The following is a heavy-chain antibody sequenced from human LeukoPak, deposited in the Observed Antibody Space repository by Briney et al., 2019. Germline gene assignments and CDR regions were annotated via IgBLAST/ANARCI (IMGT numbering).Heavy chain of an antibody. V-gene: IGHV3-64D*06. J-gene: IGHJ6*02. D-gene: IGHD2-8*02. CDR3: VKGTGTKYYYYGVDV. CDR1: GFTFTSYA. CDR2: VNSNGDTT. Sequence: PGGSLRLSCAASGFTFTSYAMHWVRQAPGKGLEYVSAVNSNGDTTYYADSVKGRFTISRDNSKNTLYLQMSNLRAEDTAVYYCVKGTGTKYYYYGVDVWGQGTTVTVSS.